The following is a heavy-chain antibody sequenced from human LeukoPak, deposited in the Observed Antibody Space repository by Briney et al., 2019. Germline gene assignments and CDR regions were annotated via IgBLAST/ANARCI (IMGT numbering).Heavy chain of an antibody. Sequence: GGSLRLSCAASGFTFSSYEMNWVRQAPGKGLEWVSYISSSGSTTYYADSVKGRFTISRDNAKNSLYLQMNSLRAEDTAVYYCAREQWLGTYDYWGQGTLVTVSS. CDR2: ISSSGSTT. J-gene: IGHJ4*02. CDR1: GFTFSSYE. D-gene: IGHD6-19*01. CDR3: AREQWLGTYDY. V-gene: IGHV3-48*03.